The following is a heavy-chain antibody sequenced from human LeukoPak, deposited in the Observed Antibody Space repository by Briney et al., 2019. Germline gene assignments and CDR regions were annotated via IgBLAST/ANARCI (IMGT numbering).Heavy chain of an antibody. J-gene: IGHJ4*02. Sequence: SETLSLTCAVYGGSFSGYYWSWIRQPPGKGLEWIGEINHSGSTNYNPSLKSRVTISVDTSKNQFSLKLSSVTAADTAVYYCARARDILTGYYNFDYWGQGTLVTVSS. CDR1: GGSFSGYY. CDR3: ARARDILTGYYNFDY. V-gene: IGHV4-34*01. CDR2: INHSGST. D-gene: IGHD3-9*01.